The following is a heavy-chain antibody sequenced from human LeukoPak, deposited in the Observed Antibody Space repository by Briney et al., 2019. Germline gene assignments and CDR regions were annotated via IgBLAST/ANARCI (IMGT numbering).Heavy chain of an antibody. J-gene: IGHJ4*02. CDR3: ARDSSYYYDNSGYSALDY. V-gene: IGHV4-4*07. Sequence: PSETLSLTCTVSGGSISSYNWNWIPQPAGKGLEWIGRINTSGSTNSNPSLKGRLTMSVDTPKSQLSPQVSSVTAADTAVYYCARDSSYYYDNSGYSALDYWGQGTLVTVSS. CDR1: GGSISSYN. D-gene: IGHD3-22*01. CDR2: INTSGST.